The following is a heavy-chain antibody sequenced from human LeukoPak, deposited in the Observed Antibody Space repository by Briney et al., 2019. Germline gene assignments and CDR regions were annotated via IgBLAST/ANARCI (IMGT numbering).Heavy chain of an antibody. D-gene: IGHD4-11*01. CDR1: GYTLTELS. CDR3: ASPGGLQLSYYYYGMDV. J-gene: IGHJ6*02. V-gene: IGHV1-24*01. Sequence: ASVKVSCKVSGYTLTELSMHWVRQAPGKGLEWMGGFDPEDGETIYAQKFQGRVTMTEDTSTDTAYMELSSLRSEDTAVYYCASPGGLQLSYYYYGMDVWGQGTTVTVSS. CDR2: FDPEDGET.